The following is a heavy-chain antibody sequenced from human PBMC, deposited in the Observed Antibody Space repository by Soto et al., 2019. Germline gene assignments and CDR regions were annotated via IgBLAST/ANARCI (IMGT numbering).Heavy chain of an antibody. CDR3: ARSVGATSIDY. CDR1: GFTFSGYY. Sequence: QVQLVESGGGLVEPGGSRRLSSAASGFTFSGYYMSWIREAPGKGLEWVSYISSSSSYRNYADSVKGRFTISRDNAKNSLYLQMNSLRAEDTAVYYCARSVGATSIDYWGQGTLVTVSS. D-gene: IGHD1-26*01. V-gene: IGHV3-11*05. CDR2: ISSSSSYR. J-gene: IGHJ4*02.